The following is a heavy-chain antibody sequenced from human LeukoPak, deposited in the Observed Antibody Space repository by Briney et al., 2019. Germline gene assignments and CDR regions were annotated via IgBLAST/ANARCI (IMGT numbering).Heavy chain of an antibody. CDR2: IYYSRST. V-gene: IGHV4-59*01. CDR1: GGSISSYY. J-gene: IGHJ4*02. Sequence: SETLSLTCTVTGGSISSYYWSWIRQPPGKGLEWIGYIYYSRSTNYNPSLKSRVTISVDTSKNQFSLKLSSVTAADTAMYYCARQDYYGSGSYYDYWGQGTLVTVSS. CDR3: ARQDYYGSGSYYDY. D-gene: IGHD3-10*01.